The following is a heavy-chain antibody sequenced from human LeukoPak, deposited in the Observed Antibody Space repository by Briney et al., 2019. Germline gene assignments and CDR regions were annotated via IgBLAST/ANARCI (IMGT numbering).Heavy chain of an antibody. CDR1: GGSISSYY. D-gene: IGHD3-9*01. J-gene: IGHJ2*01. Sequence: SETLSLTCTVSGGSISSYYWSWIRQPPGKGLEWIGYIYYSGSTNYNPSLKSRVTISVDTSKNQFSLKLSSVTAADTAVYYCARAATHYDILTGYYPKWYFDLWGRGTLVTVSS. CDR2: IYYSGST. CDR3: ARAATHYDILTGYYPKWYFDL. V-gene: IGHV4-59*08.